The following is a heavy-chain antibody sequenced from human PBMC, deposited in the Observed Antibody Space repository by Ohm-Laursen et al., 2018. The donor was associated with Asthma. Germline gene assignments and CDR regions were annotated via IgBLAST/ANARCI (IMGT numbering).Heavy chain of an antibody. CDR1: GFTFSSYA. CDR3: VRELVEMGTTEEVFDY. D-gene: IGHD5-24*01. Sequence: SLRLSCTASGFTFSSYAMSWVRQAPGKGLEWVSIISGSGGSTFYADSVKGRFTVSRDNSKNTLFLQMNSLRGEDTAVYYCVRELVEMGTTEEVFDYWGQGTLVTVSS. V-gene: IGHV3-23*01. CDR2: ISGSGGST. J-gene: IGHJ4*02.